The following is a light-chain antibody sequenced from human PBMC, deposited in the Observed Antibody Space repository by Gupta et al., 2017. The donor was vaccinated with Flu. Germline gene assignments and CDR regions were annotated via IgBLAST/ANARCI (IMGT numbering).Light chain of an antibody. CDR1: QDISNY. Sequence: DLQMPQSTSSLSASVGDRVTITCQASQDISNYLNWYQQKPGKAPKLLIYDASNLETGVPSRFSGSGSGTDFTLTISSLQPEDIATYYCQQYDSTPLTFGRGTRVEIK. CDR3: QQYDSTPLT. J-gene: IGKJ5*01. V-gene: IGKV1-33*01. CDR2: DAS.